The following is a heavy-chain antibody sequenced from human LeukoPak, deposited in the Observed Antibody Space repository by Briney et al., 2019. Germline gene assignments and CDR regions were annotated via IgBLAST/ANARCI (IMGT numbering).Heavy chain of an antibody. CDR2: ISAYNGNT. CDR3: ARVPPGVNLAHFDL. J-gene: IGHJ2*01. CDR1: GYTFTSYG. D-gene: IGHD3-10*01. Sequence: GASVKVSCKASGYTFTSYGISWVRQAPGQGLEWMGWISAYNGNTNYAQKLQGRVTMTTDTSTSTAYMELRSLRSDDTAVYYCARVPPGVNLAHFDLWGRGTLVTVSS. V-gene: IGHV1-18*01.